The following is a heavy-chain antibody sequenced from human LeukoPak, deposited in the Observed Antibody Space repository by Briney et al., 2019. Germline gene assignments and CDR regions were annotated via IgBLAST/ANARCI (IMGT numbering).Heavy chain of an antibody. CDR1: GGSVSSGSYY. CDR3: ARAAGIWFDP. CDR2: IYYSGST. V-gene: IGHV4-61*01. J-gene: IGHJ5*02. D-gene: IGHD6-13*01. Sequence: PSETLSLTCTVSGGSVSSGSYYWSWIRQPPGKGLEWIGYIYYSGSTNYNPSLKSRVTISVDTSKNQFSPKLSSVTAADTAVYYCARAAGIWFDPWGQGTLVTVSS.